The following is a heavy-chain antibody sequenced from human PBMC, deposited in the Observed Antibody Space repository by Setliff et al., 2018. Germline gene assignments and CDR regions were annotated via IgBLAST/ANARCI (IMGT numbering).Heavy chain of an antibody. V-gene: IGHV4-34*01. CDR2: INHSGST. CDR1: GGSFSGYY. J-gene: IGHJ3*02. Sequence: SETLSLTCAAYGGSFSGYYWSWIRQPPGKGLEWIGEINHSGSTNYNPSLKSRVTISVDTSKNQFSLKLSSVTAADTAVYYCARDWAYCGGDCYSTAFDIWGQGTMVTVSS. CDR3: ARDWAYCGGDCYSTAFDI. D-gene: IGHD2-21*02.